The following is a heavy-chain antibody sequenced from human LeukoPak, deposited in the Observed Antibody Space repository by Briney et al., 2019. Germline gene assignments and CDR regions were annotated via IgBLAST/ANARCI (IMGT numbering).Heavy chain of an antibody. J-gene: IGHJ6*03. CDR1: GFTFSSYG. V-gene: IGHV3-33*01. CDR3: ARGLRGYYYYYYMDV. CDR2: IWYDGSNK. Sequence: PGRSLRLSCAASGFTFSSYGMHWVRQAPGKGLEWVAVIWYDGSNKYYADSVKGRFTISRDNSKNTLYLQVNSLRAEDTAVYYCARGLRGYYYYYYMDVWGKGTTVTVSS. D-gene: IGHD6-19*01.